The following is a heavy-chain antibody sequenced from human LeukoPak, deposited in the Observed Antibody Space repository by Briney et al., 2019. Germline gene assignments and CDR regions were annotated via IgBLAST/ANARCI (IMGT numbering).Heavy chain of an antibody. J-gene: IGHJ3*02. CDR2: INPNSGGT. CDR3: ASKVVVVPAAIGAFDI. CDR1: GYTFTGYY. Sequence: AASVKVSCKASGYTFTGYYMHWVRQAPGQGLEWMGWINPNSGGTNYAQKFQGRVTMTRDTSISTAYMELSRLRSDDTDVYYCASKVVVVPAAIGAFDIWGQGTMVTVSS. D-gene: IGHD2-2*01. V-gene: IGHV1-2*02.